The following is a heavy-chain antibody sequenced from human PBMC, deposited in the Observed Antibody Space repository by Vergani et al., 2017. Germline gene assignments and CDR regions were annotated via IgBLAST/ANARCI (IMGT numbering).Heavy chain of an antibody. D-gene: IGHD3-10*01. CDR3: TDSGNYLCDY. CDR2: ISSSSTVI. CDR1: GFTFSSHS. J-gene: IGHJ4*02. Sequence: EVQLVESGGGLVQPGGSLRLSCLVSGFTFSSHSMNWVRQAPGKGLEWVSYISSSSTVIYYADSVKGRFTISRDNAHNSLYLQMNSLRAEDTAVYYCTDSGNYLCDYWGQGTLVTVSS. V-gene: IGHV3-48*04.